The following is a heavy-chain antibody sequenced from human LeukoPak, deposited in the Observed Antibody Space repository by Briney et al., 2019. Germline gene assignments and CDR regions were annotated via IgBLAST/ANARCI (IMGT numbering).Heavy chain of an antibody. V-gene: IGHV5-51*01. D-gene: IGHD1-26*01. J-gene: IGHJ4*02. Sequence: VESLKISCKVSGYSFTSYWIGWVRQIPVKGREWMAIIYPGYSDTRYSPSFQGQFTIWSDKSNSTAYLQWSSMNASDTALYYCARHRYSGSYYVSDYWGQGTLVTVSS. CDR2: IYPGYSDT. CDR1: GYSFTSYW. CDR3: ARHRYSGSYYVSDY.